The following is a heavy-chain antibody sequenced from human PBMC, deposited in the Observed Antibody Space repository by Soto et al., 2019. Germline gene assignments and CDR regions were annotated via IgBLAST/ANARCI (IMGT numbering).Heavy chain of an antibody. V-gene: IGHV1-69*12. CDR2: IIPIFGTA. J-gene: IGHJ4*02. D-gene: IGHD2-15*01. CDR1: GGTFSSYA. CDR3: ARHCSGGSCYPDY. Sequence: QVQLVQSGAEVKKPGSSVKVSCKASGGTFSSYAISWVRQAPGQGLEWMGGIIPIFGTANYAQKFQGRVTITADEAPSTAYMELSSLRSEDTAVYYCARHCSGGSCYPDYWGQGTLVTVSS.